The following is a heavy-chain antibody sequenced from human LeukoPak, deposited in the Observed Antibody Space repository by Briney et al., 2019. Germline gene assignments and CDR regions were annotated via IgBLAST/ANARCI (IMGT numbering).Heavy chain of an antibody. CDR2: ISSDGANT. CDR3: ARVYYYYYMDV. V-gene: IGHV3-74*01. CDR1: GFTFSTYW. J-gene: IGHJ6*03. Sequence: GGALRLSCAASGFTFSTYWMHWVRQAPGTGLVWVSRISSDGANTYYADSVKGRFSISRDNAKNTLYLQMNSLRAEDTAVYYCARVYYYYYMDVWGKGTTVAVSS.